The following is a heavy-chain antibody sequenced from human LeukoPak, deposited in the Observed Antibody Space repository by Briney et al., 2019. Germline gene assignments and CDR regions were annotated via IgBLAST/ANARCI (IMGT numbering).Heavy chain of an antibody. D-gene: IGHD2-2*02. CDR2: ISSSSSYT. CDR1: GFTFSTYN. V-gene: IGHV3-21*01. J-gene: IGHJ4*02. CDR3: ARGPIPATAIPEN. Sequence: GGSLRLSCAASGFTFSTYNMNWVRQAPGKGLEWVSSISSSSSYTYYADSMKGRFTISRDNAKNTVYLQMNSLRAEDTAVYYCARGPIPATAIPENWGQGTLVTVSS.